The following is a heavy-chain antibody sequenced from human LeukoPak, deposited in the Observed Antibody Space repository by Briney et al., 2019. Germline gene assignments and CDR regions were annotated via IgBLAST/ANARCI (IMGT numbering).Heavy chain of an antibody. D-gene: IGHD5-24*01. CDR2: INSDGGST. J-gene: IGHJ4*02. CDR1: GLTFSSYW. V-gene: IGHV3-74*01. Sequence: GGSLRLSCTASGLTFSSYWMHWVRHAPGKGLVWVSRINSDGGSTSYADSVKGRFTISRDNAKNTLYLQMNSLRAEDTAVYYCARRIQGMAPYYFDYWGQGTLVTVSS. CDR3: ARRIQGMAPYYFDY.